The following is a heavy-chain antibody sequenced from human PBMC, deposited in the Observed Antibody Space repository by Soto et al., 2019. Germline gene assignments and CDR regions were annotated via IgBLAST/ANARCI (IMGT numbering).Heavy chain of an antibody. J-gene: IGHJ5*02. V-gene: IGHV4-28*01. CDR2: NYYSGHT. Sequence: QVQLQESGPGLVKPSDTLSLTCAVSGYSISSSNWWGWIRPPPGKGLEWIANNYYSGHTLSNPSLKSRITMTEDKSKNQITLKLSTVTAVDTAEYYCVRNYMETGHNWFDPWGQGTLVTVSS. CDR3: VRNYMETGHNWFDP. CDR1: GYSISSSNW. D-gene: IGHD3-9*01.